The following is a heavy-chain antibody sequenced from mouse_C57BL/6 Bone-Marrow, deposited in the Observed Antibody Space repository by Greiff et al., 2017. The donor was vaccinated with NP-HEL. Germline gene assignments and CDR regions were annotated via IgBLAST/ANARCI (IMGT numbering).Heavy chain of an antibody. CDR2: ISNGGGST. CDR1: GFTFSDYY. CDR3: ARHEATPYYYAMDY. J-gene: IGHJ4*01. V-gene: IGHV5-12*01. Sequence: EVQLVESGGGLVQPGGSLKLSCAASGFTFSDYYMYWVRQTPEKRLEWVAYISNGGGSTYYPDTVKGRFTISRDNAKNTLYLQMSRLKSEDTAMYYCARHEATPYYYAMDYWGQGTSVTVSS.